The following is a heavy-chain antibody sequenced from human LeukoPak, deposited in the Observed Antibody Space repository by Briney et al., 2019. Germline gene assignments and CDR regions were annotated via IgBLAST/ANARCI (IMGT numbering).Heavy chain of an antibody. Sequence: PGGSLRLSCAASGFTFSSYGMHWVRQAPGKGLEWVAFIRFDGSAKYYADSVKGRFTISRDNSKNTLYLQMNSLRAEDTAVYYCAKSPVTTLAFDYWGQGTLVTVSS. CDR2: IRFDGSAK. V-gene: IGHV3-30*02. CDR1: GFTFSSYG. CDR3: AKSPVTTLAFDY. D-gene: IGHD4-17*01. J-gene: IGHJ4*02.